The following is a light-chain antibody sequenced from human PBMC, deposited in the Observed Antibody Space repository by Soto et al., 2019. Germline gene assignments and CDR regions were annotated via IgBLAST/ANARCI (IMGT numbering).Light chain of an antibody. CDR1: QTINRIY. CDR3: QQYNNWPPIT. V-gene: IGKV3D-15*01. Sequence: EIVLTQSPGNLSLSPGERATLSCKASQTINRIYVAWYQQKPGQAPRFLIYRTSDRANGIPGRFSGSGSGTEFTLSISGLQSEDSAVYYCQQYNNWPPITFGQGTRLEIK. CDR2: RTS. J-gene: IGKJ5*01.